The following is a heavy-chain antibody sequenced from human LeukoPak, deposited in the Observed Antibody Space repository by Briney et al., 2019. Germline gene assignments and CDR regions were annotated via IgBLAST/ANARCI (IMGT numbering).Heavy chain of an antibody. CDR1: GGSISSGGYY. CDR3: ARDPYSGSYSNFDL. V-gene: IGHV4-61*02. D-gene: IGHD1-26*01. CDR2: IYTSGST. Sequence: SETLSLTCTVSGGSISSGGYYWSWIRQPAGKGLEWIGRIYTSGSTNYNPSLKSRVTISVDTSKNQFSLKLSSVTAADTAVYYCARDPYSGSYSNFDLWGRGTLVTVSS. J-gene: IGHJ2*01.